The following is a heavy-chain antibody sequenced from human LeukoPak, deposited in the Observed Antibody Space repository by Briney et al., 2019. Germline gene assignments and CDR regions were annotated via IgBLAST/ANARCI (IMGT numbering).Heavy chain of an antibody. CDR2: IIPIFGTA. V-gene: IGHV1-69*05. CDR1: GGTFSRYA. J-gene: IGHJ5*02. Sequence: SVKVSCKASGGTFSRYAISWVRQAPGQGLDWMGGIIPIFGTANYAQKFQGRVTITTDESTSTAYMELSSLRSEDTAVYYCARDRRYCSSTSCYTYWFDPWAREPWSPSPQ. CDR3: ARDRRYCSSTSCYTYWFDP. D-gene: IGHD2-2*02.